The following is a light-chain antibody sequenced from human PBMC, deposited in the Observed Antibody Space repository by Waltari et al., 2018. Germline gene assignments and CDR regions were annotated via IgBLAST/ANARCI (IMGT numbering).Light chain of an antibody. Sequence: EIVLTQSPATLSLSPGERATLSCRASQSVSSYLGWYQQKPGQATRHLIYDASTRATGVPGRFSGSGSATDFTLTISSLEPEDFAIYYCQQRSTWPILTFGGGTKVEIK. CDR1: QSVSSY. CDR3: QQRSTWPILT. V-gene: IGKV3-11*01. CDR2: DAS. J-gene: IGKJ4*01.